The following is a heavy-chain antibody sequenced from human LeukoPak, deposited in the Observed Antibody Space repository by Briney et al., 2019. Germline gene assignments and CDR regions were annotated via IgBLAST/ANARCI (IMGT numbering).Heavy chain of an antibody. CDR2: ISGSGGSR. Sequence: PGESVRLSCAASGFTFSSYAMSCVRQAPGKGLEWLSAISGSGGSRYYSGSLKGRFTTSRDNSKSTLYLQMTSLRAEDTAVYYCAKSSPIAAAGEVSDFWGQGTLVTVSS. V-gene: IGHV3-23*01. CDR1: GFTFSSYA. J-gene: IGHJ4*02. CDR3: AKSSPIAAAGEVSDF. D-gene: IGHD6-13*01.